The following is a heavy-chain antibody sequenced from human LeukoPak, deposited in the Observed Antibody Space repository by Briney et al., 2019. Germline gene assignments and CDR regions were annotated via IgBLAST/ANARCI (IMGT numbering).Heavy chain of an antibody. V-gene: IGHV3-66*01. D-gene: IGHD6-19*01. CDR3: ASGSTSGLSYQYYFDY. CDR2: IYSGGST. J-gene: IGHJ4*02. Sequence: GGSLRLSCAASGFTVSSKSMNGVRQAPGKGLEWVSVIYSGGSTYYAASVKGRFTISRDNSKNTLYLQMNNLRTEDTAVYYCASGSTSGLSYQYYFDYGGQGTLVTVSS. CDR1: GFTVSSKS.